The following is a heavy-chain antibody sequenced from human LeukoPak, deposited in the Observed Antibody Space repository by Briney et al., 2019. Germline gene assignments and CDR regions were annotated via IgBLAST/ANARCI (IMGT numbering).Heavy chain of an antibody. CDR2: ISTYNGNT. V-gene: IGHV1-18*01. D-gene: IGHD6-19*01. Sequence: ASVKVSCKASGYIFTNYGISWVRQAPGQGLEWLGWISTYNGNTNSAEKFQGRVTMTTDTSTSSAYMELRSLRSDDTAVYYCAGGGGWGIDYWGQGTLVTVSS. J-gene: IGHJ4*02. CDR3: AGGGGWGIDY. CDR1: GYIFTNYG.